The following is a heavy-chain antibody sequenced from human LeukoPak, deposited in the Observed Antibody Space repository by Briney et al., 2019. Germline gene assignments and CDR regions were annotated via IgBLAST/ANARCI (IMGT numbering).Heavy chain of an antibody. D-gene: IGHD2-2*01. Sequence: SETLSLTCTVSGGSISSYYWSWIRQPPGKGLEWIGYIYTSGSTNYNPSLKSRVTISVDTSKNQFSLKLSSVTAADTAVYYCATLAPAANWFDPWGQGTLVTVSS. CDR3: ATLAPAANWFDP. V-gene: IGHV4-4*09. J-gene: IGHJ5*02. CDR1: GGSISSYY. CDR2: IYTSGST.